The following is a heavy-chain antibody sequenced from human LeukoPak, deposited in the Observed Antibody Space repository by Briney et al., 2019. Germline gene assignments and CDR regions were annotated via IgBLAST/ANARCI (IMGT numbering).Heavy chain of an antibody. J-gene: IGHJ1*01. Sequence: HPGGSLRLSCAASGFTFRDAWMTWVRQAPGKGLEWVAVISYDGSNKYYADSVKGRFTISRDNSKNTLYLQMNSLRAEDTAVYYCARSMGSHWGQGTLVTVSS. CDR3: ARSMGSH. CDR1: GFTFRDAW. V-gene: IGHV3-30-3*01. CDR2: ISYDGSNK. D-gene: IGHD1-26*01.